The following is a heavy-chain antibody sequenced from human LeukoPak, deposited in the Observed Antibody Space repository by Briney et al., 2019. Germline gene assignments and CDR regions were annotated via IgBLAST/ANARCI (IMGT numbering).Heavy chain of an antibody. CDR1: GGSFNPRSDF. V-gene: IGHV4-39*01. D-gene: IGHD3-10*01. Sequence: PSETLSLTCALSGGSFNPRSDFWGWIRQPPGKGLEWIGSISYSGSTYYSLSLRSRVSISVDTSKNQFSLKLTSVTAADTAMYYCTRHHSVHQLWFWYFDFWGQGSLVTVSS. CDR2: ISYSGST. J-gene: IGHJ4*02. CDR3: TRHHSVHQLWFWYFDF.